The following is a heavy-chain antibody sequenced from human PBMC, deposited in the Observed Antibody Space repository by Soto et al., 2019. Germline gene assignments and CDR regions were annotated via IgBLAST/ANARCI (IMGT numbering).Heavy chain of an antibody. V-gene: IGHV1-18*01. CDR1: GYTVTSYG. J-gene: IGHJ4*02. Sequence: ASVKVSCKASGYTVTSYGISWVRQAPGQGLEWMGWISAYNGNTNYAQKLQGRVTITTDESTSTAYMELRSLRSEDTAVYYCATSDYYYDSSGYQPPDYWGQGTLVTVSS. D-gene: IGHD3-22*01. CDR2: ISAYNGNT. CDR3: ATSDYYYDSSGYQPPDY.